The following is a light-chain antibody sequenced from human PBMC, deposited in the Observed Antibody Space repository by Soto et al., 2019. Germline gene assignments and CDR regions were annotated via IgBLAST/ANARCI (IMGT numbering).Light chain of an antibody. V-gene: IGLV2-14*03. CDR1: SSDVGAYDY. Sequence: QSALTQPVSVSGSPGQAIAISSTGTSSDVGAYDYVSWYQQHPGKAPKLMIFDVTRRPSGVSDRFSGSKSGNTASLTISGLQAENEADYYCTSYTTSSTVVFGGGTKVTVL. CDR3: TSYTTSSTVV. CDR2: DVT. J-gene: IGLJ2*01.